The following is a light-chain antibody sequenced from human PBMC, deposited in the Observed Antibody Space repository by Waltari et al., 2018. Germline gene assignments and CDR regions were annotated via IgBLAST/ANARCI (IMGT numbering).Light chain of an antibody. J-gene: IGKJ1*01. V-gene: IGKV3-11*01. CDR3: QQCNNSPPT. CDR2: DAS. CDR1: QSVSSQ. Sequence: EIVLTQSRANLSLSPGEGATLSCRASQSVSSQLVWYQQKRGQAPRLLIYDASNRATGIPARFSGSGSGTDFTLTISSLEPEDFAVYYCQQCNNSPPTFGQGNQGGNQT.